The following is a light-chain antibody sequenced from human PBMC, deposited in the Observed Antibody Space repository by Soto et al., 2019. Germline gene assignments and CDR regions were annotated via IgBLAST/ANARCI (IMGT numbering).Light chain of an antibody. V-gene: IGLV2-8*01. CDR3: SSYAGNNIYV. Sequence: QSALTQPPSASGSPGQSVTISCTGTTSDIGHYNYVSWYQQHPGKAPKLLISEVTKRPSGVPDRFSGSKSGSTASLTVSGLQAEDEADYYCSSYAGNNIYVFGPGTKVTVL. CDR2: EVT. J-gene: IGLJ1*01. CDR1: TSDIGHYNY.